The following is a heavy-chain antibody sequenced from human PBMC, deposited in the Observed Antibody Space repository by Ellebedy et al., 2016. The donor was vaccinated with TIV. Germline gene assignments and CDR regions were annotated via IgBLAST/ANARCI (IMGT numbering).Heavy chain of an antibody. CDR1: GYAFGSYG. V-gene: IGHV1-18*01. Sequence: ASVKVSCKASGYAFGSYGISWVRQAPGQGLEWMGWISAYTGETKFAQNFQGNVSMTTDTSTSTAHMELRSLRSDDTAVYYCTRDMVQGMVARYLWFDYWGQGTLVTVSS. J-gene: IGHJ4*02. CDR3: TRDMVQGMVARYLWFDY. D-gene: IGHD5-12*01. CDR2: ISAYTGET.